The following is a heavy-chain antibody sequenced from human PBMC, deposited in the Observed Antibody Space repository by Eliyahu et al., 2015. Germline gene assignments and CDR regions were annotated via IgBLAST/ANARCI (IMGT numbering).Heavy chain of an antibody. CDR1: GFTFSXYV. CDR3: AKLDNRLTGGHDGFDI. V-gene: IGHV3-23*01. Sequence: EVQLLESGGGLVQPGGXLRLXCAASGFTFSXYVMSWVRQAPGKGLEWVSAILGGGDSTYYADSVKGRFTISRDNSKNTLFLQMNSLRAEDTAVYYCAKLDNRLTGGHDGFDIWGQGTMVTVSS. D-gene: IGHD7-27*01. CDR2: ILGGGDST. J-gene: IGHJ3*02.